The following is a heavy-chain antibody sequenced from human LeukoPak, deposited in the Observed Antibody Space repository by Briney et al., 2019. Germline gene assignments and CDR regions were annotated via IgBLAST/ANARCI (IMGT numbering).Heavy chain of an antibody. Sequence: HPGGSLRLSCAASGFTFSSYAMSWVRQAPGKGLEWVSAISGSGGSTYYADSVKGRFTISRDNPKNTLYLQMNSLRAEDTAVYYCAKVPLWLGDPPPFDYWGQGTLVTVSS. CDR1: GFTFSSYA. CDR2: ISGSGGST. V-gene: IGHV3-23*01. CDR3: AKVPLWLGDPPPFDY. D-gene: IGHD3-10*01. J-gene: IGHJ4*02.